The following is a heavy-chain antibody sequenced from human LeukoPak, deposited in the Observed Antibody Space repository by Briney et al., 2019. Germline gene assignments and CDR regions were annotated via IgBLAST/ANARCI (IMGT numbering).Heavy chain of an antibody. Sequence: PGGSLRLSCAASGFTFSSYAMSWVRQAPGKGLEWVSVISGSGGSTNYADSVKGRFTISRDNAKNSLYLQMNSLRAEDTAVYYCARDNYYYVMDVWGQGTTVTVSS. CDR1: GFTFSSYA. J-gene: IGHJ6*02. CDR2: ISGSGGST. V-gene: IGHV3-23*01. CDR3: ARDNYYYVMDV.